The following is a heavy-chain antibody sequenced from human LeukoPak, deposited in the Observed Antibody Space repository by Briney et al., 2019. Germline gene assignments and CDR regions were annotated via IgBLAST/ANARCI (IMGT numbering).Heavy chain of an antibody. Sequence: ASVKVSCKASGGTFSSYAISWVRQAPGQGLEWMGGIIPIFGTANYAQKFQGRVTITADKSTGTAYMELSSLRSEDTAVYYCARGYCSSTSCYPYYYYGMDVWGKGTTVTVSS. CDR3: ARGYCSSTSCYPYYYYGMDV. CDR2: IIPIFGTA. J-gene: IGHJ6*04. CDR1: GGTFSSYA. D-gene: IGHD2-2*01. V-gene: IGHV1-69*06.